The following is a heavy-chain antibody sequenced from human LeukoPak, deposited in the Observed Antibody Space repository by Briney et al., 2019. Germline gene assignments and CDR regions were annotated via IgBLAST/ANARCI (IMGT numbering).Heavy chain of an antibody. CDR1: GYTLTDYY. J-gene: IGHJ4*02. CDR3: ARVGYYESSGYYEY. CDR2: INPNSGGT. V-gene: IGHV1-2*06. D-gene: IGHD3-22*01. Sequence: ASVKVSCKASGYTLTDYYLHWVRQAPGQGLEWMGRINPNSGGTNYAQKFQGRVTMTRDTSISTVYMELSRLRSDDTAVYYCARVGYYESSGYYEYWGQGTLVTVSS.